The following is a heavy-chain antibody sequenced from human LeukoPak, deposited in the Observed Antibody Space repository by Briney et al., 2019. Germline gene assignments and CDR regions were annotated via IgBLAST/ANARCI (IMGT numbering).Heavy chain of an antibody. Sequence: SETLSLTCNVSGGSISSYYWNWIRQPPGKGLEWIGYIYYSGSTNYNPSLKSRVTISVDTSKNQFSLKLSSVTAADTAVYYCARAPYCYDNIDYWGQGTLVTVSS. D-gene: IGHD3-22*01. V-gene: IGHV4-59*01. CDR1: GGSISSYY. CDR3: ARAPYCYDNIDY. CDR2: IYYSGST. J-gene: IGHJ4*02.